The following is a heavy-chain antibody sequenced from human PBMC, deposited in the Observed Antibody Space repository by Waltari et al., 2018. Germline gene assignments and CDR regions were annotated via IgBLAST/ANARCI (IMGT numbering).Heavy chain of an antibody. CDR3: ARDGGFDF. D-gene: IGHD2-15*01. V-gene: IGHV1-2*02. J-gene: IGHJ4*02. CDR2: MNHNSGGT. Sequence: QVQLVKSGTEVKKPGASVRVSCKASGYMFIDHYLHWVRQGPGQGLEWMGWMNHNSGGTNYAQKFQGRVIMTRDTSTSTAYMELSRITSDDTAIYYCARDGGFDFWGQGSLVTVSS. CDR1: GYMFIDHY.